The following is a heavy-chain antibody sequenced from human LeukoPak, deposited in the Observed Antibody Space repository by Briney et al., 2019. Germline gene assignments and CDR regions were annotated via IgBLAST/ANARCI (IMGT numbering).Heavy chain of an antibody. CDR2: ISSSSSYI. J-gene: IGHJ6*02. CDR3: ARGHSVDYYDSSGYYSYGMDV. CDR1: GFTFSSYS. Sequence: GGSLRLSCAASGFTFSSYSMNWVRQAPGKGLEWVSSISSSSSYIYYADSVKGRFTISRDNAKNSLYLQMNSLRAEDTAVYYCARGHSVDYYDSSGYYSYGMDVWGQGTTVTVSS. D-gene: IGHD3-22*01. V-gene: IGHV3-21*01.